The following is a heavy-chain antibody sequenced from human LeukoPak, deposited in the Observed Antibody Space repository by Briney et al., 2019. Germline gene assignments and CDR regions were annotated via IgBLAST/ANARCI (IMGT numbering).Heavy chain of an antibody. Sequence: GGSLRVACAASGFTFSSYGMHWVRQGPGKGLLWVSRINIDGSSTTYADSVKGRFTISRDNAKRTLFLQMNSLRAEDTAVYYCAKTRGYSGYDFDYWGQGTLVTVSS. CDR3: AKTRGYSGYDFDY. V-gene: IGHV3-74*01. CDR2: INIDGSST. CDR1: GFTFSSYG. D-gene: IGHD5-12*01. J-gene: IGHJ4*02.